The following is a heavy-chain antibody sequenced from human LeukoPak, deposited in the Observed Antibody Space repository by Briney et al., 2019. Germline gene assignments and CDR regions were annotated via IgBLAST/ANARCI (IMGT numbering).Heavy chain of an antibody. D-gene: IGHD3-10*01. CDR3: ARAFGNVRGGT. Sequence: PSETLSLTCAVYGGSFSDHYWSWIRQPPGKGLEWIGEINHSGYTNYNPSLKSRVTISVDTSKKQISLNLSSVTAADTAVYYCARAFGNVRGGTWGQGSLVTVSS. J-gene: IGHJ5*02. V-gene: IGHV4-34*01. CDR1: GGSFSDHY. CDR2: INHSGYT.